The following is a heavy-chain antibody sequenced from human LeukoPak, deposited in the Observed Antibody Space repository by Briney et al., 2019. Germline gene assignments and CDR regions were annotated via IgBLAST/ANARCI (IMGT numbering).Heavy chain of an antibody. J-gene: IGHJ4*02. CDR2: ITTNGRRT. CDR1: GFTFSSSV. CDR3: VSSRDGFNSPFDY. Sequence: PGGSLRLSCLASGFTFSSSVMHWVCQAPGKGLEYVSAITTNGRRTYYADSVKGRFTISRDNSKNTLYLQMSSLRVEDTAVYYCVSSRDGFNSPFDYWGQGTLVTVSS. D-gene: IGHD5-24*01. V-gene: IGHV3-64D*06.